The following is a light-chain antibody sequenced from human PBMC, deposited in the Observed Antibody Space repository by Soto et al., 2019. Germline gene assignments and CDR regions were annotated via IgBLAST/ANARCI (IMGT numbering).Light chain of an antibody. CDR1: QDIRNE. CDR2: AAS. J-gene: IGKJ5*01. CDR3: QQSYGTPIT. V-gene: IGKV1-6*01. Sequence: AIQMTQSPSSLSASLGARVTITCRASQDIRNELGWYQQRPGKAPKLLIYAASTLQSGVPSRFGASGSGTDFTLTISSLQPEDFATYYCQQSYGTPITFGQGTRLEIK.